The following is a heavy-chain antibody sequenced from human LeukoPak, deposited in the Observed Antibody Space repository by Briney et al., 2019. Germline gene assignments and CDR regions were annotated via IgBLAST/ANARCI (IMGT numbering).Heavy chain of an antibody. CDR2: ISYDGSNQ. J-gene: IGHJ4*02. D-gene: IGHD3-22*01. Sequence: PGGSLRLSCTASGFTFSSYAIHWVRQAPGKGLEGVTVISYDGSNQYYADSVKGRFTISRDNSNNTLYLQMNSLRAEDTAMYYCARDYYDSNGYSFDYWGQGTLVTVSS. CDR1: GFTFSSYA. CDR3: ARDYYDSNGYSFDY. V-gene: IGHV3-30-3*01.